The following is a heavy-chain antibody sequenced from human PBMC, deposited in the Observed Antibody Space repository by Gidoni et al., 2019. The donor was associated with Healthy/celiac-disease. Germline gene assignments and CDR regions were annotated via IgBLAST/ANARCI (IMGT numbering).Heavy chain of an antibody. CDR1: GFTFSSYA. J-gene: IGHJ4*02. CDR3: ARDKGYSYGDY. D-gene: IGHD5-18*01. Sequence: QVQLVESGGGVVQPGRSLSLSCAASGFTFSSYAMHWVRQAPGKGLEWVAVISYDGSNKYYADSVKGRFTISRDNSKNTLYLQMNSLRAEDTAVYYCARDKGYSYGDYWGQGTLVTVSS. CDR2: ISYDGSNK. V-gene: IGHV3-30-3*01.